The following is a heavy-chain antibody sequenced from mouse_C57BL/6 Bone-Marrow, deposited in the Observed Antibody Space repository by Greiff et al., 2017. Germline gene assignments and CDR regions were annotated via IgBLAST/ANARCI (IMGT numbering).Heavy chain of an antibody. J-gene: IGHJ4*01. D-gene: IGHD1-1*01. CDR3: ACDTTVEESTYYWAMDY. Sequence: QVQLQQSDAELVKPGASVKISCKASGYTFTDHTIHWMKQRPEQGLEWIGYIYPSDGSTKYNEKFKGKATLTADTSSRTAYMQLNSRTSEDSAGEFCACDTTVEESTYYWAMDYWGQGTSVTVSS. CDR1: GYTFTDHT. CDR2: IYPSDGST. V-gene: IGHV1-78*01.